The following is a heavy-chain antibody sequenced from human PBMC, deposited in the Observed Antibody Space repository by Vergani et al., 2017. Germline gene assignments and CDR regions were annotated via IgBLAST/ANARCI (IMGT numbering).Heavy chain of an antibody. Sequence: EVQLVESGGGLVKPGGSLRLSYAASGFTFSSYSMNWVRPAPGKGLEGVSSISSSSSYIYYADSGKGRFTISRDNAKNSLYPQMNSLRAEDTAVYYCARDPGGAAAGTQDAFDIWGRGTMVTVSS. D-gene: IGHD6-13*01. J-gene: IGHJ3*02. V-gene: IGHV3-21*01. CDR2: ISSSSSYI. CDR1: GFTFSSYS. CDR3: ARDPGGAAAGTQDAFDI.